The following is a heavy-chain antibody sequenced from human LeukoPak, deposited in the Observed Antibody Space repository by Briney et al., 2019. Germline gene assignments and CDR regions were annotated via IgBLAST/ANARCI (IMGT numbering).Heavy chain of an antibody. CDR1: GFTFSSYA. V-gene: IGHV3-23*01. CDR2: ISGSGGST. Sequence: GASLRLSCAASGFTFSSYAMSWVRQAPGKGLEWVSAISGSGGSTYYADSVKGRFTISRDNSKHTLCLQMNSLRAEDTAVYYCAKDRKWELLDADDAFDIWGQGTMVTVSS. CDR3: AKDRKWELLDADDAFDI. D-gene: IGHD1-26*01. J-gene: IGHJ3*02.